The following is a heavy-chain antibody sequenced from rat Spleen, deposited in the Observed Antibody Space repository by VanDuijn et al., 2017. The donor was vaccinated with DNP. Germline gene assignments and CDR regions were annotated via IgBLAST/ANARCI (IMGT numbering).Heavy chain of an antibody. Sequence: EVQLVESGGGLVQPGRSLKLSCAASGFTFSAYYMAWVRQAPTKGLEWVAYISYDGGRADYGDSVKGRFTISRDNAKSTLYLQMNSLRSEDMATYYCVRHPGNYFDYWGQGVMVTVSS. J-gene: IGHJ2*01. CDR3: VRHPGNYFDY. CDR2: ISYDGGRA. V-gene: IGHV5-22*01. D-gene: IGHD5-1*01. CDR1: GFTFSAYY.